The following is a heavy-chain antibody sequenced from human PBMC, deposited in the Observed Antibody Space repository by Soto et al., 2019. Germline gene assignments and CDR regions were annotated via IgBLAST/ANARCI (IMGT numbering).Heavy chain of an antibody. CDR2: INQDGSEK. CDR1: GFVFRSYW. Sequence: LRLSCAASGFVFRSYWMSWVRQAPGKGLEWVANINQDGSEKYYVDSVRGRFIISRDNAENSLYLQMNSLRAEDTALYYCARDGVAAGLYLDNWGQGTLVTVSS. J-gene: IGHJ4*02. D-gene: IGHD2-15*01. CDR3: ARDGVAAGLYLDN. V-gene: IGHV3-7*01.